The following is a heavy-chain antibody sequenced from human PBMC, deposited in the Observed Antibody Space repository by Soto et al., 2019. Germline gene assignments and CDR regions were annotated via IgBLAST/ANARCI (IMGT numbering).Heavy chain of an antibody. V-gene: IGHV3-30-3*01. CDR1: GFTFSSYA. Sequence: GGSLRLSCAASGFTFSSYAMHWVRQAPGKGLEWVAVISYDGSNKYYADSVKGRFTISRDNSKNTLYLQMNSLRAEDTAVYYCARWASRIVVKYVPGNSSVDWGQGTLVTVSS. J-gene: IGHJ4*02. CDR2: ISYDGSNK. CDR3: ARWASRIVVKYVPGNSSVD. D-gene: IGHD3-22*01.